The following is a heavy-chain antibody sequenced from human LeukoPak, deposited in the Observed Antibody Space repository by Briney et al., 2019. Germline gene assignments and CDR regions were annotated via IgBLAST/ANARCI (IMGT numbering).Heavy chain of an antibody. V-gene: IGHV3-30*18. CDR2: ISYDGSNK. Sequence: PGGSLRLSCAASGFTFSSYGMHWVRQAPGKGLEWVAVISYDGSNKYYADSVKGRFTNSRDNSKNTLYLQMNSLRAEDTAVYYCAKDLDTSNSGSCYPDYWGQGTLVTVSS. J-gene: IGHJ4*02. CDR1: GFTFSSYG. CDR3: AKDLDTSNSGSCYPDY. D-gene: IGHD1-26*01.